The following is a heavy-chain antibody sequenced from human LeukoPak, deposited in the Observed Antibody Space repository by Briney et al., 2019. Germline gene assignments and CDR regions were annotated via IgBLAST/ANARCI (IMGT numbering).Heavy chain of an antibody. V-gene: IGHV4-59*01. CDR2: FYYSGST. Sequence: SETLSLTCSVSGGSISSDYWSWVRQPPGKGLEWIGYFYYSGSTNYNPSLKGRVTISVDTSKNQFSLKLTSVTAADTAVYYCAREVTVSVWRWFDPWGQGTLVTVSS. J-gene: IGHJ5*02. D-gene: IGHD6-19*01. CDR3: AREVTVSVWRWFDP. CDR1: GGSISSDY.